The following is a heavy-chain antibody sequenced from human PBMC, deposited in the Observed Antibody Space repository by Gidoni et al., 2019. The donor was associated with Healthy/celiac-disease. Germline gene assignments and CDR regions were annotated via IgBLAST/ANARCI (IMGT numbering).Heavy chain of an antibody. J-gene: IGHJ6*03. V-gene: IGHV3-33*08. CDR1: GFTFSSYG. CDR3: AREGVRRGVGYGDYLEYYYYMDV. Sequence: QVQLVESGGGVVQPGRSLRLSCAASGFTFSSYGMHWVRQAPGKGLEWVAVIWYDGSNKYYADSVKGRFTISRDNSKNTLYLQMNSLRAEDTAVYYCAREGVRRGVGYGDYLEYYYYMDVWGKGTTVTVSS. D-gene: IGHD4-17*01. CDR2: IWYDGSNK.